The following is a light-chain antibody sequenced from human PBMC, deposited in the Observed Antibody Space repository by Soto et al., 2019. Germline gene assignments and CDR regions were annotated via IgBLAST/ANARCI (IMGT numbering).Light chain of an antibody. CDR1: QSVSNN. V-gene: IGKV3D-15*01. CDR3: QQYNNWPPIT. Sequence: EIVLTQSPGTLSLSPGERATLSCRASQSVSNNYLAWYQQKPGQAPRLLIYGASNRATGIPARFSGSGSGTEFILTISSLQSEDFGVYYCQQYNNWPPITFGQGTRLEIK. CDR2: GAS. J-gene: IGKJ5*01.